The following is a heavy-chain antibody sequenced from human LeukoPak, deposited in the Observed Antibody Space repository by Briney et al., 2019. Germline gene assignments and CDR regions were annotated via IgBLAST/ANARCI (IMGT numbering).Heavy chain of an antibody. Sequence: SETLSLTCAVYGGSFSGYYWSWIRQPPGKGLGWIGEINHSGSTNYNPSLKSRVTISVDTSKNQFSLKLSSVTAADTAVYYCARGGYCSGGSCHRGNWFDPWGQGTLVTVSS. J-gene: IGHJ5*02. CDR3: ARGGYCSGGSCHRGNWFDP. D-gene: IGHD2-15*01. CDR1: GGSFSGYY. CDR2: INHSGST. V-gene: IGHV4-34*01.